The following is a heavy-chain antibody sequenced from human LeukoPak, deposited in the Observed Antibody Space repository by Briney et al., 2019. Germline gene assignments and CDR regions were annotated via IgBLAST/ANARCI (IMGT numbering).Heavy chain of an antibody. Sequence: GSLRLSCAASGFTVSSNYMSWGRQAPGKGLEWVSVIYSGGSTYYADSVKGRFPISRDNAKNSLYLQMNSLRAADTAVYHCATSIVRVPFDYWGQGTLVTVSS. CDR1: GFTVSSNY. CDR3: ATSIVRVPFDY. CDR2: IYSGGST. V-gene: IGHV3-53*01. J-gene: IGHJ4*02. D-gene: IGHD1-26*01.